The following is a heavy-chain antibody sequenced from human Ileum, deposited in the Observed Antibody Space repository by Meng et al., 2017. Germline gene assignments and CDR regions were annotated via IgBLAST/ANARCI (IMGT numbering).Heavy chain of an antibody. CDR3: ARERRHYYGSGSFDY. CDR2: TYYNGSP. V-gene: IGHV4-30-4*01. Sequence: QVQLQESGPGLVKPSQNLSLTCRFFGGSFSSDNYYWTCIRQTPGKGLEWIGLTYYNGSPFYNPSLRSRVTISVDTSKDQFSLKLTSVTAADTAVYYCARERRHYYGSGSFDYWGQGILVTVSS. J-gene: IGHJ4*02. CDR1: GGSFSSDNYY. D-gene: IGHD3-10*01.